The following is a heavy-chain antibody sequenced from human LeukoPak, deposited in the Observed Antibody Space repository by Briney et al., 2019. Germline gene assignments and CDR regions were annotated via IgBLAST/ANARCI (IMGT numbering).Heavy chain of an antibody. J-gene: IGHJ4*02. CDR1: GGTFTSYA. CDR3: ARYRDWAGYSYGFYY. V-gene: IGHV1-69*13. D-gene: IGHD5-18*01. Sequence: ASVKVSCKASGGTFTSYAISWVRQAPGQGLEWMGGIIPIFGTANYAQKFQGRVTITADESTSTAYMELSSLRSEDTAVYYCARYRDWAGYSYGFYYWGQGTLVTVSS. CDR2: IIPIFGTA.